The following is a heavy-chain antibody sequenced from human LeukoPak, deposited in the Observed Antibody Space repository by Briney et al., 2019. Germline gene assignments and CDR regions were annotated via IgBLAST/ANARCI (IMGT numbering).Heavy chain of an antibody. D-gene: IGHD1-26*01. J-gene: IGHJ4*02. CDR3: AKADIVGAWRHYFDY. Sequence: GGSLRLSCAASGFTFSNYDMSWVRQAPGKGLEWVSAISGGGGTTYYADSVKGRFTITRDNSKNTLYLQMNSLRAEDTAVYYCAKADIVGAWRHYFDYWGQGTLITVSS. CDR1: GFTFSNYD. CDR2: ISGGGGTT. V-gene: IGHV3-23*01.